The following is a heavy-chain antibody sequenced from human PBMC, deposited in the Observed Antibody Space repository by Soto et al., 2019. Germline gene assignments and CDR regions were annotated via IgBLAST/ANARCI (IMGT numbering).Heavy chain of an antibody. J-gene: IGHJ5*02. CDR1: GGSISSGGYY. Sequence: SETLSLTCTVSGGSISSGGYYWSWIRQHPGKGLEWIGYIYYSGSTYYNPSLKSRVTISVDTSKNQFSLKLSSVTAADTAVYYCARDRGPMITFGGVHIDPWGQGTLVTVSS. CDR2: IYYSGST. V-gene: IGHV4-31*03. D-gene: IGHD3-16*01. CDR3: ARDRGPMITFGGVHIDP.